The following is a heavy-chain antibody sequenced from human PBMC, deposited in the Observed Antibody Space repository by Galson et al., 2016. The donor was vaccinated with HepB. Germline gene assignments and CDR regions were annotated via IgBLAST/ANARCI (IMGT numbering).Heavy chain of an antibody. D-gene: IGHD1-1*01. CDR2: ISTRRTT. CDR3: AKERLVRRILDH. J-gene: IGHJ4*02. Sequence: LRLSCAASGFVFSNFGLSWVRQAPGKGLEWVASISTRRTTYYSDSVQGRFTISRDNSNNTLYLQMNGLRAEDTAVYYCAKERLVRRILDHWGQGTLLTVSS. V-gene: IGHV3-23*01. CDR1: GFVFSNFG.